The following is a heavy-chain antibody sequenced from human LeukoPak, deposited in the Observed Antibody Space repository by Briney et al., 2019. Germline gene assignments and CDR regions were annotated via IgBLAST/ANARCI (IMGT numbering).Heavy chain of an antibody. CDR2: IYYSGST. D-gene: IGHD1-26*01. J-gene: IGHJ5*02. CDR1: IDSFTNYY. V-gene: IGHV4-39*07. Sequence: PSETLSLTCAVYIDSFTNYYWNWIRQTPGKGLEWIGSIYYSGSTYYNPSLKSRVTISVDTSKNQFSLKLSSVTAADTAVYYCAREREWELPKFDPWGQGTLVTVSS. CDR3: AREREWELPKFDP.